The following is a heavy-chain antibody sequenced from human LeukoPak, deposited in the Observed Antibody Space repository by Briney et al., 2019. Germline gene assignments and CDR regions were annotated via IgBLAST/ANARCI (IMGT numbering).Heavy chain of an antibody. Sequence: GGSLRLSCAASGFTVSSNYMSWVRQAPGKGLEWVSVIYSGGSTYYADSVKGRFTISRDNSKNTLYLQMNSLRAEDTAVYYCARDGVLLWFGESFYGMDVWGQGTTVTVSS. CDR3: ARDGVLLWFGESFYGMDV. D-gene: IGHD3-10*01. CDR1: GFTVSSNY. J-gene: IGHJ6*02. V-gene: IGHV3-66*01. CDR2: IYSGGST.